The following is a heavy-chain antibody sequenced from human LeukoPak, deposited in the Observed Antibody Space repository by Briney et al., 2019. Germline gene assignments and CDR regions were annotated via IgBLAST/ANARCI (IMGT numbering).Heavy chain of an antibody. J-gene: IGHJ4*02. V-gene: IGHV3-23*01. CDR1: GFTSSSYA. CDR3: AKDLEDTAVGFDY. CDR2: ISGSGGST. Sequence: PGGSLRLSCAASGFTSSSYATSWVRQAPGKGLEWVSAISGSGGSTYYADSVKGRFTISRDNSKNTLYLQMNSLRAEDTAVYYCAKDLEDTAVGFDYWGQGTLVTVSS. D-gene: IGHD5-18*01.